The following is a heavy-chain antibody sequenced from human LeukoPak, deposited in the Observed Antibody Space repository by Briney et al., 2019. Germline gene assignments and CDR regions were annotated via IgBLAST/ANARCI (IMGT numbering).Heavy chain of an antibody. CDR2: ISGSGGNT. D-gene: IGHD3-22*01. CDR3: ARGMSATSGYLELEY. CDR1: GFTFSSYA. Sequence: GGSLRLSCAASGFTFSSYAMSWVRQAPGKGLEWVSAISGSGGNTYSADSVKGRCTISRDNSLQTLFLHMNSLRAEDTAVYYCARGMSATSGYLELEYWGQGALVTVST. J-gene: IGHJ4*02. V-gene: IGHV3-23*01.